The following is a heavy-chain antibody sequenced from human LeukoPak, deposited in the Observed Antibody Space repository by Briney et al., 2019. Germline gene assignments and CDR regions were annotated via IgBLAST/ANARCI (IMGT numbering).Heavy chain of an antibody. Sequence: SETLSLTCTASGGSISSYYWSWIRQPPGKGLKWIGYIYDSGSTNYNPSLKSRVTISVDTSKNQFSLKLSSVTAADTAVYYCARGGSGYDSFYYYGMDVWGQGTTVTVSS. CDR3: ARGGSGYDSFYYYGMDV. CDR2: IYDSGST. D-gene: IGHD5-12*01. V-gene: IGHV4-59*01. CDR1: GGSISSYY. J-gene: IGHJ6*02.